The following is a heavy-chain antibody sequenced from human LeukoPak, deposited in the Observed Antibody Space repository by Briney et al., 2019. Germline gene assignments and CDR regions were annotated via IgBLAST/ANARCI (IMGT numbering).Heavy chain of an antibody. CDR1: GGSFSGYY. D-gene: IGHD6-13*01. V-gene: IGHV4-59*08. J-gene: IGHJ3*02. CDR3: ARHYIASGGGDAFDI. Sequence: LETLSLTCAVYGGSFSGYYWTWIRQSPGKGLEWLGYIYYSGSTNYNPSLKSRVTMSVDTSKNQFSLKLSSVTAADTAVYYCARHYIASGGGDAFDIWGQGTMVTVSS. CDR2: IYYSGST.